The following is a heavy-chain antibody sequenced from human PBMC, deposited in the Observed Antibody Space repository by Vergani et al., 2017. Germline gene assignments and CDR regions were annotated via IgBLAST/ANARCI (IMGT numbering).Heavy chain of an antibody. CDR1: GFTFSTYA. V-gene: IGHV3-23*01. CDR3: VKAARSNDILFDS. Sequence: EVQLLESGGSLKQPGGSVRLSCAASGFTFSTYAMHWVRQAPGKGLEWVSALTGGGGSTYYADTFKGRFILSRDNSRDTLYLQMNSLRPEDTATYYCVKAARSNDILFDSWGQGTLVTVSS. CDR2: LTGGGGST. J-gene: IGHJ4*02. D-gene: IGHD3-9*01.